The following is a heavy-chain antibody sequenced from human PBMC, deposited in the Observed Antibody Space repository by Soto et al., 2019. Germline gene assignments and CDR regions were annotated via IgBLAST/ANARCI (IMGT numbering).Heavy chain of an antibody. CDR3: AGXVSDFDVRRYRTSYFDQ. D-gene: IGHD3-10*02. Sequence: SETLSLTCTVSGASVSTGVYYWTWIRQHPGKGLEWIGYIDNTGSAYYNPSLTGRVDISVDTSKNQFSLNLQSLTAADTAFYYCAGXVSDFDVRRYRTSYFDQWGQGILVTVSS. CDR2: IDNTGSA. CDR1: GASVSTGVYY. J-gene: IGHJ4*02. V-gene: IGHV4-31*03.